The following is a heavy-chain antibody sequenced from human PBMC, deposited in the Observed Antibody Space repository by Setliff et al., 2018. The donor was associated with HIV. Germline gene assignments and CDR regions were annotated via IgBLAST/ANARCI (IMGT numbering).Heavy chain of an antibody. CDR3: VNSGYDGDYYYYYMDV. V-gene: IGHV4-34*01. Sequence: PSETLSLTCDVYGVSFSGYYWSWIRQPPGKGLEWIGEVNHSGSANYNPSLKSRLTISVDTSKNQFSLRLRSVTAADTAVYFCVNSGYDGDYYYYYMDVWGKGTTVTVSS. J-gene: IGHJ6*03. CDR2: VNHSGSA. CDR1: GVSFSGYY. D-gene: IGHD5-12*01.